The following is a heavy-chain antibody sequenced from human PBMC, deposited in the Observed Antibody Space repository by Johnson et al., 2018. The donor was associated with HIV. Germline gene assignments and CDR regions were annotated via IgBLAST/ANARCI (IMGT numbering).Heavy chain of an antibody. CDR1: GFTFSSCA. D-gene: IGHD6-19*01. V-gene: IGHV3-23*04. CDR2: ISGSNAST. CDR3: VRGWHTSGRCDVFDI. Sequence: VQLVESGGDLVQPGGSLRLSCVASGFTFSSCAMSWVRQAPGKGLEWVSGISGSNASTYYAASVKGRFTISRDNSDNFLYLYMNRLRTDDTAVYYCVRGWHTSGRCDVFDIWGQGTTVIVSS. J-gene: IGHJ3*02.